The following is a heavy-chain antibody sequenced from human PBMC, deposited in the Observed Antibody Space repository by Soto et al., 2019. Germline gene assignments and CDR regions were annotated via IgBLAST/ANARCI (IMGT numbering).Heavy chain of an antibody. D-gene: IGHD2-8*01. J-gene: IGHJ4*02. Sequence: SETLSLTCAVYGGSFSGYYWSWIRQPPGKGLEWIGEINHSGSTKYNPSLKSRVTISVDTSKNQFSLKLSSVTAADTAVYYCARKLHCFSGVCPYYFDYWGQGALVTVSS. CDR2: INHSGST. CDR3: ARKLHCFSGVCPYYFDY. CDR1: GGSFSGYY. V-gene: IGHV4-34*01.